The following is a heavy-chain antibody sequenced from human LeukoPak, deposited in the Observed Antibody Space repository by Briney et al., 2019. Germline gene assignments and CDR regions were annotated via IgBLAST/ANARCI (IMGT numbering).Heavy chain of an antibody. Sequence: GGSLRLSCAASGFSVSNNYRNWVRQAPGKGLEWVSVISSGGSTYYADSVKGRFTISRDNFKNMVYLHMNSLRAEDTAVYYCAREIGYDKVGYFDYWGQGTLVAVPS. CDR3: AREIGYDKVGYFDY. V-gene: IGHV3-53*01. CDR1: GFSVSNNY. D-gene: IGHD5-12*01. CDR2: ISSGGST. J-gene: IGHJ4*02.